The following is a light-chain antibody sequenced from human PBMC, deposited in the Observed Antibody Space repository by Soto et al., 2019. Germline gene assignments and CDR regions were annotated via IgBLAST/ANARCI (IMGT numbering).Light chain of an antibody. CDR1: SSDVGGYKY. Sequence: QSVLLQPRSVSGSPGQSATISCTGTSSDVGGYKYVAWYQHHPGQAPKLMISDVTKRPSGVPDRFSGSKSGNTASLTISGLQAEDEADYYCSSYAGSYTWVFGGGTKLTVL. CDR3: SSYAGSYTWV. J-gene: IGLJ3*02. CDR2: DVT. V-gene: IGLV2-11*01.